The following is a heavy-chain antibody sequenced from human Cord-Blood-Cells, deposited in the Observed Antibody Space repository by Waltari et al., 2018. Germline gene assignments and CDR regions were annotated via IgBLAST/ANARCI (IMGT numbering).Heavy chain of an antibody. D-gene: IGHD1-26*01. V-gene: IGHV1-69*06. CDR3: ARAPKDQWELYFDY. CDR2: FVPVFCTA. CDR1: GGTFSSYA. Sequence: VQLVQSGAEVKKPGSSVKVSCKASGGTFSSYAISWVRQAPGQGLEWMGGFVPVFCTANYAQKFQARGTMTADKSTSTAYMELSSLRSENTAVYYCARAPKDQWELYFDYWGQGTLVTVSS. J-gene: IGHJ4*02.